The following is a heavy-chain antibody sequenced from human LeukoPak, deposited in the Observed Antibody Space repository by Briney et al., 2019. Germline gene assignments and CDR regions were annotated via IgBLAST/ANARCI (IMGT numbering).Heavy chain of an antibody. V-gene: IGHV3-23*01. J-gene: IGHJ4*02. CDR3: AKDRVTAMVPSLFDY. Sequence: QTGGSLRLSCAASGFTFSSYAMSWVRQAPGKGLEWGSAISGSGGSTYYADSVKGRFTISRDNSKNTLYLQMNSLRAEDTAVYYCAKDRVTAMVPSLFDYWGQGTLVTVSS. CDR1: GFTFSSYA. D-gene: IGHD5-18*01. CDR2: ISGSGGST.